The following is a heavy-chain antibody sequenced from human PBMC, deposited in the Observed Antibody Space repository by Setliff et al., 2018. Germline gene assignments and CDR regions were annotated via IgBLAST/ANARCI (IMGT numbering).Heavy chain of an antibody. CDR2: ISTDGSSI. V-gene: IGHV3-74*03. CDR1: GFTISTYW. Sequence: GGSLRLSCVTSGFTISTYWMHWVRQAPGQGLVWVARISTDGSSITYADSVKGRFAISRDNARNTLYLQMNSLTAEDTAVYYCARVGSKPQLGWFDPWGQGTLVTVSS. J-gene: IGHJ5*02. CDR3: ARVGSKPQLGWFDP. D-gene: IGHD1-26*01.